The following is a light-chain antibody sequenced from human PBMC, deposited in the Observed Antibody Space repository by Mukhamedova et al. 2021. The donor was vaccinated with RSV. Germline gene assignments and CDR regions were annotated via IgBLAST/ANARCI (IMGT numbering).Light chain of an antibody. V-gene: IGKV3-20*01. Sequence: SSSYLAWYQHKPGQAPRLLIYGASSRATGIPDRFSGSGSGTDFTLTISRLEPEDFAVYYCQQYGSSPFTFGPGTKVDIK. CDR2: GAS. CDR1: SSSY. CDR3: QQYGSSPFT. J-gene: IGKJ3*01.